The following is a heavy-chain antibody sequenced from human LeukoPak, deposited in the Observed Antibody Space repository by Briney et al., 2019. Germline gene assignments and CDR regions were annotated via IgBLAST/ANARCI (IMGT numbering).Heavy chain of an antibody. V-gene: IGHV3-23*01. CDR1: GFTFSSYA. Sequence: PGGSLRLSCAASGFTFSSYAMSWVRQAPGKGLEWVSAISGSGGSTYYADSVKGRFTISRDNSKNTLYLQMNSLRAEDTVVYYCASPWQIFGVVTDPPTDYWGQGTLVTVSS. CDR3: ASPWQIFGVVTDPPTDY. CDR2: ISGSGGST. D-gene: IGHD3-3*01. J-gene: IGHJ4*02.